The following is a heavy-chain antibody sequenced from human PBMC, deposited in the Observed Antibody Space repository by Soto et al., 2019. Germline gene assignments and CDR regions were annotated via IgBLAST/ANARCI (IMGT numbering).Heavy chain of an antibody. Sequence: PGGSLRLSCAASGFTFSSYGMHWVRQAPGKGLEWVAVISYDGSNKYYADSVKGRFTISRDNSKNTLYLQMNSLRAEDTAVYYCARLTTVSTPDFDYWGQGIQVTVSS. CDR2: ISYDGSNK. V-gene: IGHV3-30*03. CDR1: GFTFSSYG. CDR3: ARLTTVSTPDFDY. J-gene: IGHJ4*02. D-gene: IGHD4-4*01.